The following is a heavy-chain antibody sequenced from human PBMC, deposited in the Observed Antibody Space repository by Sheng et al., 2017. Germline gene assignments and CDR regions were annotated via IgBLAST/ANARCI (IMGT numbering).Heavy chain of an antibody. CDR1: GFSFSNYW. V-gene: IGHV3-7*01. CDR2: INQDGSGR. CDR3: ARDRFGDQLPAAGIDC. D-gene: IGHD2-2*01. Sequence: EVQLVESGGGLVQPGGSLRLSCAASGFSFSNYWMSWVRQAPGKGLEWVANINQDGSGRYYVDSVKGRVTISRDNAKKSVYLQMSSLRVEDTAVYYCARDRFGDQLPAAGIDCWGQGTLVTVST. J-gene: IGHJ4*02.